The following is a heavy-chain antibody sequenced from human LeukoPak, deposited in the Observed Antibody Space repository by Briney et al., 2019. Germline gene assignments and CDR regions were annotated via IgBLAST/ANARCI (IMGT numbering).Heavy chain of an antibody. CDR1: GYTFTGYY. J-gene: IGHJ4*02. Sequence: ASVKVSCKASGYTFTGYYMHWVRQAPGQGLEWMGWINPNSGGTNYAQKFQGRVTMTRDTSISTAYMEVSRLRSDDTAVYYCARARNIVGPTTSFDYWGQGTLVTVSS. CDR2: INPNSGGT. V-gene: IGHV1-2*02. D-gene: IGHD1-26*01. CDR3: ARARNIVGPTTSFDY.